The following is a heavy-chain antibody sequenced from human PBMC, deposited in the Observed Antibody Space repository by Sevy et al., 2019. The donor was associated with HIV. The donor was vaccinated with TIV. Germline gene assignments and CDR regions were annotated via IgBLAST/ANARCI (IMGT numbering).Heavy chain of an antibody. V-gene: IGHV4-59*13. CDR1: GGSMRNFY. Sequence: LSETLSLTCSVSGGSMRNFYWSWIRQPPGKGLEWIGNIYYSGSTNYNPSLKSRVTMSVDTSKNQFSLKLSSVTAADTAVYYCARSGFLEWAGSTRGPRNWFDPWGQGTLVTVSS. D-gene: IGHD3-3*01. J-gene: IGHJ5*02. CDR3: ARSGFLEWAGSTRGPRNWFDP. CDR2: IYYSGST.